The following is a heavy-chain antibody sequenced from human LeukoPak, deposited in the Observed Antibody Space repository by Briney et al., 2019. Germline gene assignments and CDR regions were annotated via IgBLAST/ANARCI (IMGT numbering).Heavy chain of an antibody. CDR1: GYTFTSYA. CDR3: ARMTMSGNFWSGYYTPMGMDV. J-gene: IGHJ6*04. D-gene: IGHD3-3*01. Sequence: ASVKVSCKASGYTFTSYAISWVRQAPGRGLEWMGGIIPSFGTANYAQKFQGRVTITADKSTSTAYMELSSLRSEDTAVYYCARMTMSGNFWSGYYTPMGMDVWGKGTTVTVSS. V-gene: IGHV1-69*06. CDR2: IIPSFGTA.